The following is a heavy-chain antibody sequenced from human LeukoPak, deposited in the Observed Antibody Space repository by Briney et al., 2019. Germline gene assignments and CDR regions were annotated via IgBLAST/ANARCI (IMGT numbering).Heavy chain of an antibody. CDR1: GFTFTDHY. CDR2: ISSSSSYI. J-gene: IGHJ4*02. V-gene: IGHV3-21*01. CDR3: ARDIYSPYFDY. D-gene: IGHD4-11*01. Sequence: GGSLRLSCAASGFTFTDHYMSWVRQAPGKGLEWVSSISSSSSYIYYADSVKGRFTISRDNAKNSLYLQMNSLRAEDTAVYYCARDIYSPYFDYWGQGTLVTVSS.